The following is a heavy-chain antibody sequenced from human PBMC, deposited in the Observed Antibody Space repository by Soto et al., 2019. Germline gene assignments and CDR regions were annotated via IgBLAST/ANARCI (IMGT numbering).Heavy chain of an antibody. Sequence: ASVKVSCKASGYTFTSYGISWVRQAPGQGLEWMGWISANNGNTNYAQKLQGRVTMTRNTSTSTAYMELSSLRSEDTAVYYCAREVAARLYGMDVWGQGTTVTVSS. V-gene: IGHV1-18*01. D-gene: IGHD6-6*01. J-gene: IGHJ6*02. CDR2: ISANNGNT. CDR3: AREVAARLYGMDV. CDR1: GYTFTSYG.